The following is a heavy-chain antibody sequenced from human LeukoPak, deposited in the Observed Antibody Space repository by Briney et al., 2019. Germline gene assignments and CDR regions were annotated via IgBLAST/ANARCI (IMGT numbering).Heavy chain of an antibody. CDR3: ARGSDWSNY. J-gene: IGHJ4*02. CDR2: IYYSGNT. Sequence: SETLSLTCTVSGGSISSSSYNWAWIRQTPGKGLEWIGTIYYSGNTYYNPSLKSRVTISVDTSKIQFSLKVSSVTATDTAVYYCARGSDWSNYWGQGTLVTVSS. V-gene: IGHV4-39*01. CDR1: GGSISSSSYN. D-gene: IGHD6-19*01.